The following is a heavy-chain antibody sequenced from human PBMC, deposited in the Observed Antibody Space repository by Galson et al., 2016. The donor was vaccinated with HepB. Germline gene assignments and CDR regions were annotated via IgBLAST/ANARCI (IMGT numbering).Heavy chain of an antibody. CDR3: ARGPYRRSSFYYGMDV. Sequence: SLRLSCAASGFTFRTYDMHWVRQTKTKGLEWVSAIGIAGDTYYPDSVKGRFTISRENAKNSLYLQMNSLRAGDTAVYYCARGPYRRSSFYYGMDVWGQGTTVTVSS. CDR1: GFTFRTYD. V-gene: IGHV3-13*01. J-gene: IGHJ6*02. CDR2: IGIAGDT. D-gene: IGHD3-10*01.